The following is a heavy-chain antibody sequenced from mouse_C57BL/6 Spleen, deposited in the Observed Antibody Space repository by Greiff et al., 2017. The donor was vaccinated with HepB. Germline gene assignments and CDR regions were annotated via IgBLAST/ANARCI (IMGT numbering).Heavy chain of an antibody. CDR1: GFTFSSYA. D-gene: IGHD2-4*01. CDR3: TRDNPLYYDYDGYYFDY. Sequence: EVNVVESGEGLVKPGGSLKLSCAASGFTFSSYAMSWVRQTPEKRLEWVAYISSGGDYIYYADTVKGRFTISRDNARNTLYLQMSSLKSEDTTMYYGTRDNPLYYDYDGYYFDYWGHGTTLTVSS. V-gene: IGHV5-9-1*02. J-gene: IGHJ2*01. CDR2: ISSGGDYI.